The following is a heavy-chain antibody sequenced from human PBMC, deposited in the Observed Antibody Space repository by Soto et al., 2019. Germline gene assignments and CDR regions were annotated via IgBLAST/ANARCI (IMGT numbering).Heavy chain of an antibody. CDR2: IKQDGSEK. CDR1: GFTFSSYW. Sequence: GGSLRLSCAASGFTFSSYWMSWVRQAPGKGLEWVANIKQDGSEKYYVDSVKGRFTISRDNAKNSLYLQMNSLRAEDTAVYYCARPIYGSSTSCPNWFVPWGQGTLVTVSS. V-gene: IGHV3-7*01. D-gene: IGHD2-2*01. CDR3: ARPIYGSSTSCPNWFVP. J-gene: IGHJ5*02.